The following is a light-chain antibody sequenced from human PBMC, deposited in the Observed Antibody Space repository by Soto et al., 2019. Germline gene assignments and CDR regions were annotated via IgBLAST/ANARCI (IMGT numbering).Light chain of an antibody. CDR3: QQYGDSIT. CDR1: QNVRSSS. Sequence: ETVLTQSPSILSLSPGERATLSCRASQNVRSSSLAWYQQKPGQAPRLLIYAASTRVTGVADRFSGSVSGTDFTLTNSILEAEDFAVYHCQQYGDSITFGGGTKVEIK. V-gene: IGKV3-20*01. J-gene: IGKJ4*01. CDR2: AAS.